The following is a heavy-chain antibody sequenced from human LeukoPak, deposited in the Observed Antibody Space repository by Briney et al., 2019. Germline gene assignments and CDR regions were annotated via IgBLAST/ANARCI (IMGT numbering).Heavy chain of an antibody. CDR1: GFTFSSYW. J-gene: IGHJ4*02. V-gene: IGHV3-74*01. D-gene: IGHD6-19*01. CDR3: ARVAVAGNR. Sequence: GGSLRLSCAASGFTFSSYWMHWVRQAPGKGLVWVSLISSDGSSTNYADSVKGRFTISRDNAKNTLYLQMHSLRAEDTAVYYCARVAVAGNRWGQGTQVTVSS. CDR2: ISSDGSST.